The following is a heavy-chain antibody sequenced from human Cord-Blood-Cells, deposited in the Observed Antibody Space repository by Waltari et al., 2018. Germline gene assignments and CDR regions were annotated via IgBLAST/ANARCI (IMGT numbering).Heavy chain of an antibody. CDR1: GYSISSGYY. D-gene: IGHD6-13*01. J-gene: IGHJ1*01. Sequence: QVQLQESGPGLVKPSETLSLTCAVSGYSISSGYYWGWNRQPPGKGLEWIGSIYHSGSTYYNPSLKSRVTISVDTSKNQFSLKLSSVTAADTAVYYCARGGSSSWYEYVPPEHWGQGALVTVSS. V-gene: IGHV4-38-2*01. CDR3: ARGGSSSWYEYVPPEH. CDR2: IYHSGST.